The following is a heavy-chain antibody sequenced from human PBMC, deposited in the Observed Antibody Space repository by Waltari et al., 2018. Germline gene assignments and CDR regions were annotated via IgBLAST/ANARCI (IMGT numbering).Heavy chain of an antibody. CDR2: IYHSGST. CDR3: ARHDDFWTGREIRTFDY. D-gene: IGHD3-3*01. Sequence: QVQLQESGPGLVKPSETLSLTCAVSGYSISSGYYWGWIRQPPGKGLEWIGSIYHSGSTYYNPSLKSRVTISVDTSKNQFSLKLSSVTAADTAVYYCARHDDFWTGREIRTFDYWGQGTLVTVSS. CDR1: GYSISSGYY. J-gene: IGHJ4*02. V-gene: IGHV4-38-2*01.